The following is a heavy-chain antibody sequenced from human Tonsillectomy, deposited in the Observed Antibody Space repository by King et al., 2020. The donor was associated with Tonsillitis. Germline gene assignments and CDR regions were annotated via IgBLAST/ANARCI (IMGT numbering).Heavy chain of an antibody. V-gene: IGHV4-39*07. CDR3: ARHRTTVATSDY. J-gene: IGHJ4*02. CDR1: GGSISNSDYF. D-gene: IGHD4-17*01. Sequence: LQLQESGPGLVKPSETLSLTCTISGGSISNSDYFWGWIRQPPGKGLEWIGSLYYSGSTYYNPSLESRLTISVDTSTNQFSLKLNSVTAADTAVYYCARHRTTVATSDYWGQGTLVTVSS. CDR2: LYYSGST.